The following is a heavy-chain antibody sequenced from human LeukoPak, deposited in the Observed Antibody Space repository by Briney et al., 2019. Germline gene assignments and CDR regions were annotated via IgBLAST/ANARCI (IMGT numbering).Heavy chain of an antibody. J-gene: IGHJ4*02. CDR2: IYYTGST. Sequence: SETLSLTCTVSGGSISRDYWSWIRQPPGKGLEWIGYIYYTGSTNYNPSLKSRVTISVDTSKNQFSLKLSSVTAADTAVYYCARDRPGGSSLDYWGQGTLVTVST. D-gene: IGHD6-13*01. V-gene: IGHV4-59*01. CDR3: ARDRPGGSSLDY. CDR1: GGSISRDY.